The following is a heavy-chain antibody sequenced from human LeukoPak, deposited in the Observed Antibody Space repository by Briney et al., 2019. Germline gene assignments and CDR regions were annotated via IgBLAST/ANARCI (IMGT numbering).Heavy chain of an antibody. V-gene: IGHV4-31*03. Sequence: PSQTLSLTCTVSGGSISSGGYYWSWIRQHPGKGLEWIGYIYYSASTYYNPSLKSRVTISVDTSKNQFSLKLSSVTAADTAVYYCARASGYYYDSSGYYFDYWGQGTLVTVSS. J-gene: IGHJ4*02. D-gene: IGHD3-22*01. CDR1: GGSISSGGYY. CDR2: IYYSAST. CDR3: ARASGYYYDSSGYYFDY.